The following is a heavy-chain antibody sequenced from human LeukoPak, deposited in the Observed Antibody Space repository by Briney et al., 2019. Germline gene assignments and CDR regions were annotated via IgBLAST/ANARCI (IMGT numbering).Heavy chain of an antibody. Sequence: GASVKVSCKASGYTFTSYYMHWVRQAPGQGLEWMGIINPSGGSTSYAQKFQGRVTMTRNTSISTAYMELSSLRSEDTAAYYCARGGLTEVRGNYYYGMDVWGQGTTVTASS. V-gene: IGHV1-46*01. CDR3: ARGGLTEVRGNYYYGMDV. J-gene: IGHJ6*02. D-gene: IGHD1-14*01. CDR1: GYTFTSYY. CDR2: INPSGGST.